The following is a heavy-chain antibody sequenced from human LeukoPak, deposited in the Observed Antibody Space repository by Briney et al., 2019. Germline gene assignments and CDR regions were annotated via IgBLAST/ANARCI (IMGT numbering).Heavy chain of an antibody. CDR3: ARAPSEIGGYYPEYFRH. Sequence: GGSLRLSCAASGFTFSTYWMHWVRQAPGKGLVWVSRIKSDGGTNYADYVKGRFTISRDSAKKTVSLQMNSLRPEDTGVYYCARAPSEIGGYYPEYFRHWGQGTLVTVSS. CDR2: IKSDGGT. D-gene: IGHD3-22*01. V-gene: IGHV3-74*01. J-gene: IGHJ1*01. CDR1: GFTFSTYW.